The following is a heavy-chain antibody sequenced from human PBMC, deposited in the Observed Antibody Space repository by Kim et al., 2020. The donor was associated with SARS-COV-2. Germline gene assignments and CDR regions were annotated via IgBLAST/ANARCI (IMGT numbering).Heavy chain of an antibody. D-gene: IGHD6-25*01. CDR3: VKRASSSGWYGMDV. Sequence: GGSLRLSCSASGFTFSNYALHWVRQAPGKGLESVSTISGNGVTTNYADSVRDRFTISRDNSKNTLYLQMSSLRPEDTAVYYCVKRASSSGWYGMDVWGQG. V-gene: IGHV3-64D*09. CDR2: ISGNGVTT. J-gene: IGHJ6*02. CDR1: GFTFSNYA.